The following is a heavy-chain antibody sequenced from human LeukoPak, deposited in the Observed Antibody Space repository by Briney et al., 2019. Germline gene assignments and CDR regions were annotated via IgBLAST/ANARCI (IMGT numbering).Heavy chain of an antibody. Sequence: PSETLSLTCTVSGGSISSYYWSWIRQPAGKGLEWIGRIYTSGSTNYNPSLKSRVTMSVDTSKNQFSLKLSCVTAADTAVYYCARIGVVVGHYYYMDVWGKGTTVTVSS. CDR1: GGSISSYY. V-gene: IGHV4-4*07. CDR3: ARIGVVVGHYYYMDV. D-gene: IGHD2-15*01. J-gene: IGHJ6*03. CDR2: IYTSGST.